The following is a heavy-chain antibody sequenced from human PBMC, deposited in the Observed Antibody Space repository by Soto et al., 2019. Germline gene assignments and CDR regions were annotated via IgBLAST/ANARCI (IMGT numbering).Heavy chain of an antibody. CDR1: GFTFRIYW. Sequence: EVHLVESGGGLVQPGGSLRLSCAASGFTFRIYWMNWVRQAPGRGLQWVANIKQDGSAKKYGDSVKGRFTMSRDNAKNSLYLQMNSRRAEDTAVYYCARDRGGYSDYGVYQDDAFDIWGLGTMVTVSS. V-gene: IGHV3-7*01. CDR3: ARDRGGYSDYGVYQDDAFDI. CDR2: IKQDGSAK. J-gene: IGHJ3*02. D-gene: IGHD5-12*01.